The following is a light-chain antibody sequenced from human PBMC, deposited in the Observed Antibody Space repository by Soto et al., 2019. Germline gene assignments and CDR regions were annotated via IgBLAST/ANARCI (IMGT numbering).Light chain of an antibody. V-gene: IGKV4-1*01. CDR3: QQYHSYWT. Sequence: DIVMTQSPDSLAVSLGERATINCKSSQTVLHSSTNKNYLAWYQQKPGKAPKLLIYDASSLESGVPQRFSGSGSGTEFTLTISGLQTDDFSTYYCQQYHSYWTFGQGTKVDIK. J-gene: IGKJ1*01. CDR2: DAS. CDR1: QTVLHSSTNKNY.